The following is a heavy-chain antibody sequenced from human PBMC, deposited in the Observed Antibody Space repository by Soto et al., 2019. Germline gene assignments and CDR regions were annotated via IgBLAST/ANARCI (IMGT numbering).Heavy chain of an antibody. D-gene: IGHD1-1*01. V-gene: IGHV2-5*02. CDR3: AHLPWKHLWPRAPVVY. CDR2: IFWDDDK. CDR1: GFSLSTSGVG. Sequence: SGPTLVNPTQTLTLTCTFSGFSLSTSGVGVGWIRQPPGKALEWLGIIFWDDDKRYSPSLKRRLTITKDTSKNQLVLTMTNMDPVDAATYYCAHLPWKHLWPRAPVVYWGQGTPVTVSS. J-gene: IGHJ4*02.